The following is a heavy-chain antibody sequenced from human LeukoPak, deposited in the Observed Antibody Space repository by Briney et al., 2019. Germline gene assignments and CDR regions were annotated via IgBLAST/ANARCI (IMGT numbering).Heavy chain of an antibody. CDR1: GYTFTGYY. V-gene: IGHV1-2*02. CDR3: ARDVGGYCSSTNCYASHY. CDR2: INPNSGGT. D-gene: IGHD2-2*01. J-gene: IGHJ4*02. Sequence: ASVKVSCKASGYTFTGYYMHWVRQAPGQGLEWMGWINPNSGGTNYAQKFQGRVTMTRDTSITTAYMELSSLRSDDTAVYYCARDVGGYCSSTNCYASHYWGQGTLVTVSS.